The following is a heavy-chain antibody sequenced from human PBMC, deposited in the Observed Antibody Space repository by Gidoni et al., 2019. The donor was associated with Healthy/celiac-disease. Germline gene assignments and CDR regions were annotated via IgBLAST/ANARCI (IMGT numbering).Heavy chain of an antibody. CDR2: ISYDGSNK. J-gene: IGHJ4*02. Sequence: QVQLVESGGGVVQPGRSLRLSCAASGFTFSSYAMHWVRPAPGKGLEWVAVISYDGSNKYYADSVKGRFTISRDNSKNTLYLQMNSLRAEDTAVYYCARSDDSSGKPFDYWGQGTLVTVSS. CDR3: ARSDDSSGKPFDY. D-gene: IGHD3-22*01. CDR1: GFTFSSYA. V-gene: IGHV3-30*04.